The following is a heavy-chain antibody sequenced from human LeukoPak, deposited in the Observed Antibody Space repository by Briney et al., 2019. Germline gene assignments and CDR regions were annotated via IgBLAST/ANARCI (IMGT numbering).Heavy chain of an antibody. D-gene: IGHD6-19*01. CDR1: GFTFSSYS. J-gene: IGHJ4*02. V-gene: IGHV3-21*01. CDR2: ISSSSSYI. Sequence: GGSLRLSCAASGFTFSSYSMNRVRQAPGKGLEWVSSISSSSSYIYYAESVKGRFTISRDNAKNSLYLQMNSLRAEDTAVYYCARDLQWLVQTFDYWGQGTLVTVSS. CDR3: ARDLQWLVQTFDY.